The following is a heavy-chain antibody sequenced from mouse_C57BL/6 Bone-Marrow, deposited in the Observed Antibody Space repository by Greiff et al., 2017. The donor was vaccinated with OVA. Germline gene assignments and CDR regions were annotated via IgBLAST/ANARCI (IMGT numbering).Heavy chain of an antibody. Sequence: QVQLQQSGAELMKPGASVKLSCKATGYTFTGYWIEWVKQRPGHGLEWIGEILPGSGSTNYNEKFKGKATFTADTSSNTAYMQLSSLTTEDSAIYYCARGDSYYYGSSSDYFDYWGKGTTLTVSS. J-gene: IGHJ2*01. CDR2: ILPGSGST. D-gene: IGHD1-1*01. CDR1: GYTFTGYW. V-gene: IGHV1-9*01. CDR3: ARGDSYYYGSSSDYFDY.